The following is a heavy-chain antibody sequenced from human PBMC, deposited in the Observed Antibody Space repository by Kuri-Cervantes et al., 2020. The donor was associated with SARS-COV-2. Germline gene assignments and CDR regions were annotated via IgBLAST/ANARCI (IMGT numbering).Heavy chain of an antibody. D-gene: IGHD3-22*01. J-gene: IGHJ5*02. Sequence: SETLSLTCAIYGGSFSGYYWSWIRQPPGKGLEWIGEINHSGSTNYNPSLKSRVTISVDTSKNQFSLKLSSVTAADTAVYYCARASEEHMIVVVITTGGWSDPWGQGTLVTVSS. CDR2: INHSGST. V-gene: IGHV4-34*01. CDR3: ARASEEHMIVVVITTGGWSDP. CDR1: GGSFSGYY.